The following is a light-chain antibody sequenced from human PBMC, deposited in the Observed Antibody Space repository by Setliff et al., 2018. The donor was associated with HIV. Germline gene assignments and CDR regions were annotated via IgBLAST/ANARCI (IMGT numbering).Light chain of an antibody. Sequence: QSVLTQPASVCGSPGQSITISCTGTSSDVGGYNFVSWYQQHPGKAPKLLIHDVTNRPSGVSNRFSGSKYGNTASLTISGLQVEDEADYYCSSYTTTNTLVFGGGTKVTVL. CDR2: DVT. CDR3: SSYTTTNTLV. CDR1: SSDVGGYNF. V-gene: IGLV2-14*03. J-gene: IGLJ3*02.